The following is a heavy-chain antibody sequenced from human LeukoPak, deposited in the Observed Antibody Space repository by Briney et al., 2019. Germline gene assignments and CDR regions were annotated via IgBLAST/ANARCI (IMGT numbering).Heavy chain of an antibody. CDR2: IYKSGST. CDR1: GGSISDYY. J-gene: IGHJ4*02. CDR3: ATLGYSYGTDY. Sequence: PSETLSLTCTVSGGSISDYYWNWIRQPAGKGLEWIGHIYKSGSTNYNPSLKSRVTISVDTSKNQFSLKLSSVTAADTAVYYCATLGYSYGTDYWGQGTLVTVSS. D-gene: IGHD5-18*01. V-gene: IGHV4-4*07.